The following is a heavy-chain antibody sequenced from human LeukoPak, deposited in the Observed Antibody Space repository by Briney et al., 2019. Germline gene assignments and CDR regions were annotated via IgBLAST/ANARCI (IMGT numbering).Heavy chain of an antibody. CDR1: GFTFSSYA. CDR3: AKDPGPSMPVCGGDCPH. J-gene: IGHJ4*02. Sequence: GGSLRLSCAASGFTFSSYAMSWVRQPPGKGLEWVSAISGSGGSTYYADSVKGRFTISRDNSKNTLYLQMNSLRALHTAVYYCAKDPGPSMPVCGGDCPHGGQGTLVTVSS. CDR2: ISGSGGST. D-gene: IGHD2-21*01. V-gene: IGHV3-23*01.